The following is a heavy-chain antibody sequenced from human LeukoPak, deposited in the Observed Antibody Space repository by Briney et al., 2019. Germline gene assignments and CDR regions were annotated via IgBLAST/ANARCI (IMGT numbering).Heavy chain of an antibody. D-gene: IGHD6-19*01. CDR1: GYTFTSYD. J-gene: IGHJ1*01. V-gene: IGHV1-8*01. CDR3: SRGGPVAGPHKYSQP. Sequence: ASVKVSCKASGYTFTSYDINWVRQATGQGLEWMGWMNPNNGNTDYAQTFQGRVTLTRNTSISTAYMELSSLRSEDTAVYYCSRGGPVAGPHKYSQPGGQGTLAPVS. CDR2: MNPNNGNT.